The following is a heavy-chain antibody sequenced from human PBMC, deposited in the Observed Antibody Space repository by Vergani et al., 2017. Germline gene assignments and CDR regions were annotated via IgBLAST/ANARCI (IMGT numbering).Heavy chain of an antibody. CDR3: ARDEGDIVVVPAVNYYYGMDV. D-gene: IGHD2-2*01. Sequence: EVQLVESGGGLVQPGGSLRLSCAASGFTFSSYSMNWVRQAPGKGLEWVSYISSSSSTIYYADSVKGRFTISRDNAKNSLYLQMNSLRAEDTAVYYCARDEGDIVVVPAVNYYYGMDVWGQGTTVTVSS. CDR2: ISSSSSTI. V-gene: IGHV3-48*04. J-gene: IGHJ6*02. CDR1: GFTFSSYS.